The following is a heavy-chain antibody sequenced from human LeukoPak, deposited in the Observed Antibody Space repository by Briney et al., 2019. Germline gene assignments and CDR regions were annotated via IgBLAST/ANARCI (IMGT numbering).Heavy chain of an antibody. V-gene: IGHV3-21*01. J-gene: IGHJ4*02. CDR3: ARGYSSGWWLIDY. Sequence: GGSLRLSCAASGFIFSTYSMNWVRQASGKGLEWVSSISSSSSYIYYADSVKGGFTISRDNAKNSLYPHMNSLRAEDTAVYYCARGYSSGWWLIDYWGQGTLVTVSS. CDR1: GFIFSTYS. D-gene: IGHD6-19*01. CDR2: ISSSSSYI.